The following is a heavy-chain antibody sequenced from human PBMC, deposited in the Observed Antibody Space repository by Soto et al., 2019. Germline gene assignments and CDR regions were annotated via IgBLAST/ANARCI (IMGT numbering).Heavy chain of an antibody. V-gene: IGHV1-69*13. CDR2: IIPIFGTA. CDR1: GGTFSSYA. Sequence: SVKVSCKASGGTFSSYAISWVRQAPGQGLEWMGGIIPIFGTADYAQKFQGRVTITADESTSTAYMELSSLRSEDTAVYYCASLIAAAGPPHSPRYYYGMDVWGQWTTVTVSS. D-gene: IGHD6-13*01. J-gene: IGHJ6*02. CDR3: ASLIAAAGPPHSPRYYYGMDV.